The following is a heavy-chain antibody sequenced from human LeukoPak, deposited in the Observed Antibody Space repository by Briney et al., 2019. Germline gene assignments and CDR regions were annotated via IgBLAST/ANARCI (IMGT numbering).Heavy chain of an antibody. J-gene: IGHJ4*02. CDR2: INPNSGGT. V-gene: IGHV1-2*06. CDR1: GYTFTGYY. Sequence: ASVKVSCKASGYTFTGYYMHWVRQAPGQGLEWMGRINPNSGGTNYAQKFQDRVTMTRDTSISTAYMELSRLRSDDTAVYYCARAKGVVAAAGTTYNYWGQGTLVTVSS. D-gene: IGHD6-13*01. CDR3: ARAKGVVAAAGTTYNY.